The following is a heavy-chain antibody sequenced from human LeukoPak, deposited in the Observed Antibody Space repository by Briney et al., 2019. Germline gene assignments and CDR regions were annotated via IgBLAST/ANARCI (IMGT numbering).Heavy chain of an antibody. J-gene: IGHJ4*02. CDR2: IKSKADGGTA. CDR1: GFTFSNTW. Sequence: GGSLRLSCAASGFTFSNTWMSWVRQAPGKGLEWVGRIKSKADGGTADYTAPVKGRFTISRDDSKDTLYLQMNSLKTEDTAVYYCTTEKIYDFWSGYSHSDYWGQGTLVTVSS. D-gene: IGHD3-3*01. V-gene: IGHV3-15*01. CDR3: TTEKIYDFWSGYSHSDY.